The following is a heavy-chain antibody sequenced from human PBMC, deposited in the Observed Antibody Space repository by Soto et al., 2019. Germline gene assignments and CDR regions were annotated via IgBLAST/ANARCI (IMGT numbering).Heavy chain of an antibody. J-gene: IGHJ4*02. Sequence: DVQLLESGGGLVQPGGSLRLSCTASGFTFRSYAMSWVRQAPGKGLEWVSAISATGGSAFYADSVKGRFTISRDNSKNTVCPQNDSLVTEDTGVYYCGKGTTAVYCVDFWGQGTLVTVSS. V-gene: IGHV3-23*01. CDR1: GFTFRSYA. D-gene: IGHD2-21*01. CDR3: GKGTTAVYCVDF. CDR2: ISATGGSA.